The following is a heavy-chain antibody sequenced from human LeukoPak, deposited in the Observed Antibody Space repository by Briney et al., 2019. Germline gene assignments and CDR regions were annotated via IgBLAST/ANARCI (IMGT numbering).Heavy chain of an antibody. CDR3: ARDSPMTTVTTGAFDI. Sequence: GGSLRLSCAASGFTFSSYSMNWVRQAPGKGLEWVSSISSSSSYIYYADSVKGRFTISRDNAKNSLYLQKNSLRAEDTAVYYCARDSPMTTVTTGAFDIWGQGTMVTVSS. J-gene: IGHJ3*02. D-gene: IGHD4-17*01. V-gene: IGHV3-21*01. CDR2: ISSSSSYI. CDR1: GFTFSSYS.